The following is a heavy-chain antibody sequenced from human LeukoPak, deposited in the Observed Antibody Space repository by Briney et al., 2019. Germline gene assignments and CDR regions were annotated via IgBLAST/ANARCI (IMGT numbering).Heavy chain of an antibody. D-gene: IGHD3-22*01. CDR2: GYYSGST. V-gene: IGHV4-59*11. J-gene: IGHJ4*02. Sequence: SETLSLTCTVSGGSISSQYLSWIRQPPGKGLEWIGYGYYSGSTTYNPSLTSRVTISVDTSKNQFSLKLSSVTAADTAVYYCARSLNYYHFYFDYWGQGALVTVSS. CDR3: ARSLNYYHFYFDY. CDR1: GGSISSQY.